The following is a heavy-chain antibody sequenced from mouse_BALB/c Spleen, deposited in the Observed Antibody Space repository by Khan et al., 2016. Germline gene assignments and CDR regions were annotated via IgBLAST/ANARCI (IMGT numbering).Heavy chain of an antibody. CDR3: ASLKWDTY. J-gene: IGHJ4*01. CDR1: GFSLTTYD. CDR2: IWSGGNT. D-gene: IGHD4-1*01. Sequence: QVQLKQSGPGLVQPSQSLSITCTVSGFSLTTYDVHWVRQSPGEGLEWLGVIWSGGNTDYNEAFISRLSISKDKSKSQVFFRMNSLQANDTAIYYCASLKWDTYWGQGTSVTVSS. V-gene: IGHV2-2*02.